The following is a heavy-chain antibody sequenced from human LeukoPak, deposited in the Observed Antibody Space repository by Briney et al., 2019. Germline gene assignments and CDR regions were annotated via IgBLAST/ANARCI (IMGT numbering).Heavy chain of an antibody. CDR2: ISWNSGSI. V-gene: IGHV3-9*01. CDR1: GFTFDDYA. CDR3: ASNSGTHFDY. Sequence: GGSLRLSCAASGFTFDDYAMHWVRQAPGKGLEWVSGISWNSGSIGYADSVKGRFTISRDNAKNSLYLQMNSLRAEDTAVYYCASNSGTHFDYWGQGIVVTVSS. D-gene: IGHD1-26*01. J-gene: IGHJ4*02.